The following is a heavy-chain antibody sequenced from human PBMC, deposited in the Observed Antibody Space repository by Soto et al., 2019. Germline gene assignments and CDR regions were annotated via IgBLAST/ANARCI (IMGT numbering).Heavy chain of an antibody. CDR3: ATLGDHFFVLQAAIVDDLYI. CDR2: ISSSSSYI. J-gene: IGHJ3*02. CDR1: GVTPSPSS. V-gene: IGHV3-21*01. Sequence: GRSLRHCWTGSGVTPSPSSLIWFRQAPGKGLEWVSSISSSSSYIYYADSVKGRFTISRDNAKNSLYLQMNSLRAEDTAVYYCATLGDHFFVLQAAIVDDLYIRTQRTTVPVS. D-gene: IGHD2-2*01.